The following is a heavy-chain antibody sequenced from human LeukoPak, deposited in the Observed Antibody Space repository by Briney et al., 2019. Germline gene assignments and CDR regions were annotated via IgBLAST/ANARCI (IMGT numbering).Heavy chain of an antibody. V-gene: IGHV1-2*02. CDR1: GYTFTSYD. Sequence: EASAKVSCKASGYTFTSYDINWVRQASGQGLEWMGWMNPNSGGTSYAQKFQGRVTMTRDTSISTAYMELSRLRFDDTAVYYCARNKEGKSLDYWGQGTLVTVSS. J-gene: IGHJ4*02. CDR3: ARNKEGKSLDY. CDR2: MNPNSGGT.